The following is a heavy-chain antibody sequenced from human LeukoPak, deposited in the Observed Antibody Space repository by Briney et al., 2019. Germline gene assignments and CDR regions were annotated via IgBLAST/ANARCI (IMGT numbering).Heavy chain of an antibody. CDR2: INHSGST. Sequence: PSETLSLTCAVYGGSFSGYYWSWIRQPPGKGLEWIGEINHSGSTNYNPSLKSRVTISVDTSKNQFSLKLSSVTAADTAVYYCASHSSGGRRPKGNYWGQGTLVTVSS. V-gene: IGHV4-34*01. D-gene: IGHD6-19*01. J-gene: IGHJ4*02. CDR1: GGSFSGYY. CDR3: ASHSSGGRRPKGNY.